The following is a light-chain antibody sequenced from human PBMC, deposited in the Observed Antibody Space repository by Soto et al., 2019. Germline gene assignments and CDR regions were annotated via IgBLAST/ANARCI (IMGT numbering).Light chain of an antibody. Sequence: EVVLTLSPSTVSLSHREGAAVSCRASQSVSSYLAWYQQKPGQAPRLLIFDASSRATGIPDRFRGSGSGTDFSLTISRLEPEDLAVYYCQQYGFAPPWTFGQGTKVDIK. CDR3: QQYGFAPPWT. CDR1: QSVSSY. J-gene: IGKJ1*01. CDR2: DAS. V-gene: IGKV3-20*01.